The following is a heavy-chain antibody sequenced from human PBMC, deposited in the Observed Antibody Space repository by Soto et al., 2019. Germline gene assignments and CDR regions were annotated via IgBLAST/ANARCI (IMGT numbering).Heavy chain of an antibody. D-gene: IGHD3-22*01. CDR3: ARNYDSSGYYHSDY. CDR1: GFTFSSYG. V-gene: IGHV3-21*01. J-gene: IGHJ4*02. CDR2: ISSSSSYI. Sequence: GGSLRLSCAASGFTFSSYGMNWVRQAPGKGLEWVSSISSSSSYIYYADSVKGRFTISRDNAKNSLYLQMNSLRAEDTAVYYCARNYDSSGYYHSDYWGQGTLVTVSS.